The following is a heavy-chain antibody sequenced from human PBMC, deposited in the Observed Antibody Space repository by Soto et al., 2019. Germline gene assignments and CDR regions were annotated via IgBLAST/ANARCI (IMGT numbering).Heavy chain of an antibody. CDR1: GGTFSSYT. D-gene: IGHD3-10*01. CDR3: ARGNLLLWFGEPQDY. CDR2: IIPILGIA. V-gene: IGHV1-69*02. J-gene: IGHJ4*02. Sequence: GASVKVSCKASGGTFSSYTISWVRQAPGQGLEWMGRIIPILGIANYAQKFQGRVTITRDTSASTAYMELSSLRSEDTAVYYCARGNLLLWFGEPQDYWGQGTLVTVSS.